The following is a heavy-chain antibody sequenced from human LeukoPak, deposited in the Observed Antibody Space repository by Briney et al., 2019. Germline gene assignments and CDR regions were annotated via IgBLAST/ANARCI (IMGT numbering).Heavy chain of an antibody. D-gene: IGHD3-22*01. CDR2: MNPNSGTT. V-gene: IGHV1-8*03. CDR3: AREDYYDSGSNDY. CDR1: GYTFTSYD. Sequence: GATVKASCKASGYTFTSYDISWVRQATGQGLEWVGWMNPNSGTTAYAQKFQGRVTITRNTSISTAYMMLSSLRSEDTAIYYCAREDYYDSGSNDYWGQGTLVTVSS. J-gene: IGHJ4*02.